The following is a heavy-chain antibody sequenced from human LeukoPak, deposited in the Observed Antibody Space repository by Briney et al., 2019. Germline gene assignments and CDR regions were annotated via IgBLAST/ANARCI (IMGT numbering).Heavy chain of an antibody. CDR2: ISYDGGNK. V-gene: IGHV3-30*18. CDR1: GFTFSSYG. J-gene: IGHJ4*02. D-gene: IGHD4-17*01. Sequence: GGSLRLSCAASGFTFSSYGMHWVRQAPGKGLEWVAVISYDGGNKYYADSVKGRFTISRDNSKNTLYLQMNSLRAEDTAVYYCAKDRMSGDYDLYYFDYWGQGTLVTVSS. CDR3: AKDRMSGDYDLYYFDY.